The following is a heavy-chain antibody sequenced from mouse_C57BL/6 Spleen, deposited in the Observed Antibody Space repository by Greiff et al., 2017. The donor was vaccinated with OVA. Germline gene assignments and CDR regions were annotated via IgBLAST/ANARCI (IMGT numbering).Heavy chain of an antibody. CDR3: ARVGAYYGSSWGFDH. V-gene: IGHV5-17*01. J-gene: IGHJ2*01. CDR2: ISSGSSTI. Sequence: VQLKESGGGLVKPGGSLKLSCAASGFTFSDYGMHWVRQAPEKGLEWVAYISSGSSTIYYADTVKGRFTISRDNAKNTLFLQMTSLRSEDTAMYYCARVGAYYGSSWGFDHWGQGTTLTVSS. D-gene: IGHD1-1*01. CDR1: GFTFSDYG.